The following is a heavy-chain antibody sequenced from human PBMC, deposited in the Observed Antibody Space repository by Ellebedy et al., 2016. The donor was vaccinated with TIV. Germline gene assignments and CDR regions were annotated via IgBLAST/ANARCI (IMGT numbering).Heavy chain of an antibody. CDR2: ISYDGSNK. CDR1: GFTFSSYG. D-gene: IGHD6-13*01. Sequence: GESLKISCAASGFTFSSYGMHWVRQAPGKGLEWVAVISYDGSNKNYADSVKGRFTISRDNSKNTLYLQMNSLRAEDTAVYYCARLGVIAAAGASDSWGQGTLVIVSS. CDR3: ARLGVIAAAGASDS. V-gene: IGHV3-30*03. J-gene: IGHJ4*02.